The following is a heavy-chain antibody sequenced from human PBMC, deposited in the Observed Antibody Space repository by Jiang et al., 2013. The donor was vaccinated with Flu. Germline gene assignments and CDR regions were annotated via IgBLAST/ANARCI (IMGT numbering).Heavy chain of an antibody. CDR3: AKELGYCSSFSCFGNAFDF. Sequence: VQLLESGGGLVQPGGSLRLSCAASQFTFSNYAMSWVRQAPGKGLEWVSGISGSGGGTFYADSVKGRFTISRDNSKNILYVQMNSLRAEDTAIYYCAKELGYCSSFSCFGNAFDFLGPRDNGQRRF. CDR2: ISGSGGGT. CDR1: QFTFSNYA. D-gene: IGHD2-2*01. J-gene: IGHJ3*01. V-gene: IGHV3-23*01.